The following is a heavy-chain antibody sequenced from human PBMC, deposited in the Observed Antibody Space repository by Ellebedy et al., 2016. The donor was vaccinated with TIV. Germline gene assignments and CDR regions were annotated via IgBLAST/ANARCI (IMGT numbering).Heavy chain of an antibody. CDR2: INHSGST. D-gene: IGHD3-10*01. CDR3: ARAVYGSGSDY. J-gene: IGHJ4*02. CDR1: GGSFSGYY. V-gene: IGHV4-34*01. Sequence: SETLSLXCAVYGGSFSGYYWSWIRQPPGKGLEWIGEINHSGSTNYNPSLKSRVTISVDTSKNQFSLKLSSVTAADTAVYYCARAVYGSGSDYWGQGTLVTVSS.